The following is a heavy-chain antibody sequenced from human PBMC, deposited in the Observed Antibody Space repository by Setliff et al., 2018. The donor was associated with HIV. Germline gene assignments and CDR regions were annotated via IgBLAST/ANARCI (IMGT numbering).Heavy chain of an antibody. D-gene: IGHD6-6*01. V-gene: IGHV3-74*01. CDR2: INVDGSSI. CDR1: GFTFTDYW. Sequence: GGYLRLSCAASGFTFTDYWMHWVRQVPGQGMVWLSRINVDGSSISYADSVKGRFTISRDNAKNTLFLQMNSLRAEDTAVYYCSRLPQDVRSSIDFWGQGTLVTVSS. J-gene: IGHJ4*02. CDR3: SRLPQDVRSSIDF.